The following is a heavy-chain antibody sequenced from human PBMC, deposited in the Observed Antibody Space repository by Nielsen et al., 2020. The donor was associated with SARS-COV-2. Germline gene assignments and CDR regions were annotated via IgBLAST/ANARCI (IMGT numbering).Heavy chain of an antibody. CDR3: AREFGAGAFGF. CDR1: GFPLSSYE. J-gene: IGHJ4*02. Sequence: GESLKISCAASGFPLSSYELNWVRQAPGKGLELVASISGGGITIFYADSVKGRFTISRDNAKNSLFLQMNSLRAEDTATYYCAREFGAGAFGFWGQGTLVTVSS. D-gene: IGHD3-16*01. CDR2: ISGGGITI. V-gene: IGHV3-48*03.